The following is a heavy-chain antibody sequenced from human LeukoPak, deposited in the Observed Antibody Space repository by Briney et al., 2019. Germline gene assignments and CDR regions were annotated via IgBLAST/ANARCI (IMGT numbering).Heavy chain of an antibody. CDR2: IYYSGSA. D-gene: IGHD4-17*01. CDR3: ARHFAVTQGYYYYYMDV. V-gene: IGHV4-39*01. J-gene: IGHJ6*03. Sequence: GSLRLSCAASGFTFSSYMMTWVRQAPGKGLEWIGSIYYSGSAYYNPSLKSRVTISVATSKNQFSLKLSSVTAADTAVYYCARHFAVTQGYYYYYMDVWGKGTTVTVSS. CDR1: GFTFSSYM.